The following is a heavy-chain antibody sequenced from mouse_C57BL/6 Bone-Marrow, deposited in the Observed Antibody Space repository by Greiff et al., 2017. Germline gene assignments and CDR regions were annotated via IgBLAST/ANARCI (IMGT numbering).Heavy chain of an antibody. J-gene: IGHJ4*01. CDR2: IDPENGDT. Sequence: EVQLQQSGAELVRPGASVKLSCTASGFNIKDDYMHWVKQRPEQGLEWIGWIDPENGDTEYASKFQGKATITADTSSNTAYLQLSSLTSEDTAVYYCTGGNYGGNYAMDYWGQGTSVTVSS. CDR1: GFNIKDDY. V-gene: IGHV14-4*01. D-gene: IGHD2-1*01. CDR3: TGGNYGGNYAMDY.